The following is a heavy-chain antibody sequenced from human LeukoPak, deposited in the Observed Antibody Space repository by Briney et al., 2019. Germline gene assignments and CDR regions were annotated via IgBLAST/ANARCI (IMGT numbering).Heavy chain of an antibody. CDR3: AKDLLLGATVVDY. V-gene: IGHV3-9*01. Sequence: PGRSLRLSCAASGFTFDDYAMHWVRQAPGKGLEWVSGISWNSGSIGYADSVKGRFTISRDNAKNSLYLQMNSLRAEDTAVYYCAKDLLLGATVVDYWGQGTLVTVSS. D-gene: IGHD1-26*01. J-gene: IGHJ4*02. CDR1: GFTFDDYA. CDR2: ISWNSGSI.